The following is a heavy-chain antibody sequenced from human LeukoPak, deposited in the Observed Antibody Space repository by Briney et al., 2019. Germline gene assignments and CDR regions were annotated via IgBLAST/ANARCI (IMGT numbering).Heavy chain of an antibody. CDR1: GFTFSSYW. CDR2: IKQDGSEK. D-gene: IGHD6-19*01. CDR3: ANQAAYSSGWSIDY. V-gene: IGHV3-7*01. J-gene: IGHJ4*02. Sequence: GGSLRLSCAASGFTFSSYWMSWVRQAPGKGLEWVANIKQDGSEKYYVGSVKGRFTISRDNAKNSLYLQMNSLRAEDTAVYYCANQAAYSSGWSIDYWGRGTLVTVSS.